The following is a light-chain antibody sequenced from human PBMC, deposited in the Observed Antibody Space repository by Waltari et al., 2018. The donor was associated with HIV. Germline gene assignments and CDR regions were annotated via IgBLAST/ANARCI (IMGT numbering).Light chain of an antibody. V-gene: IGLV3-19*01. CDR1: GLRSYY. J-gene: IGLJ2*01. CDR2: GKT. CDR3: NFRDNSGNYVV. Sequence: SSELTQDPAVSVALGRTVSITCQGDGLRSYYASGYQQKPGQAPILVIFGKTNRPSGIPDRFSGSNSGNTASLTITGAQAEDEADYYCNFRDNSGNYVVFGGGTRLTVL.